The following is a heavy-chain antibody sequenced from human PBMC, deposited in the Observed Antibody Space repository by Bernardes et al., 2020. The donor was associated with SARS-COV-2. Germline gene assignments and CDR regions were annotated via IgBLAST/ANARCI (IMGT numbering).Heavy chain of an antibody. D-gene: IGHD4-4*01. CDR3: ARGVSEYTNYYFDS. CDR1: GYTLTSYD. CDR2: MNPNSGNT. Sequence: ASPKVVCKASGYTLTSYDIDWVRQTTGQGLEWMGWMNPNSGNTGFAQKFQGRVTMTWSTSISTAYMELSSLRSEDTAVYYCARGVSEYTNYYFDSWGQGTLVTVSS. V-gene: IGHV1-8*01. J-gene: IGHJ4*02.